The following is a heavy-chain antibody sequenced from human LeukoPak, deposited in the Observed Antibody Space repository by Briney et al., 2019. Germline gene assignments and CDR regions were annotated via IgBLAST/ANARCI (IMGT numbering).Heavy chain of an antibody. J-gene: IGHJ4*02. CDR1: GFTFSSYS. CDR2: ISWNSGII. Sequence: PGGSLRLSCAASGFTFSSYSMNWARQAPGKGLEWVSGISWNSGIIGYADSVKGRFTTSRDNAKNSLYLQMNSLRPEDTALYYCTKDSVAMVTTSDYWGQGTLVTVSS. D-gene: IGHD5-18*01. CDR3: TKDSVAMVTTSDY. V-gene: IGHV3-9*01.